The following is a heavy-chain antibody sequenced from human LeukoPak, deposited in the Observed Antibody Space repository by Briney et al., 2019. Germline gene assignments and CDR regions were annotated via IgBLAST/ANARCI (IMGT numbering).Heavy chain of an antibody. CDR3: ARHYYGSGSYDY. CDR2: IYYSGST. J-gene: IGHJ4*02. V-gene: IGHV4-59*08. D-gene: IGHD3-10*01. CDR1: GSSISSYY. Sequence: SETLSLTCTVSGSSISSYYWSWIRQPPGKGLEWIGYIYYSGSTNYNPSLKSRVTISVDTSKNQFSLKLSSVTAADTAVYYCARHYYGSGSYDYWGQGTLVTVSS.